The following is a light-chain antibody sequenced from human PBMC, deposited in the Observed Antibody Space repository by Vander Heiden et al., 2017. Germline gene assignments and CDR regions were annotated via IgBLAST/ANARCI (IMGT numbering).Light chain of an antibody. CDR3: QQYYSYPLP. CDR2: AAS. V-gene: IGKV1-8*01. Sequence: AIRMTQSPSSFSASTGDRVTITCRASQGISSYLAWYQQKPGKAPKLLIYAASTLLSRVPSRFSGSGSVTDFTLTLSCLQSEDFATYFCQQYYSYPLPFGQGTK. CDR1: QGISSY. J-gene: IGKJ1*01.